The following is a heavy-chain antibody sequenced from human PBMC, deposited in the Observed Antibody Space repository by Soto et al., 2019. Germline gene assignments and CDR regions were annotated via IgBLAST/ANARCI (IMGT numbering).Heavy chain of an antibody. D-gene: IGHD2-2*01. CDR1: GGTFSSYT. V-gene: IGHV1-69*02. CDR2: IIPILGIA. Sequence: SVKVSCKASGGTFSSYTISWVRQAPGQGLEWMGRIIPILGIANYAQKFQGRVTITADKSTSTAYMELSSLRSEDTAVYYCARVCSSTSCYANPGYYYGMDVWG. J-gene: IGHJ6*02. CDR3: ARVCSSTSCYANPGYYYGMDV.